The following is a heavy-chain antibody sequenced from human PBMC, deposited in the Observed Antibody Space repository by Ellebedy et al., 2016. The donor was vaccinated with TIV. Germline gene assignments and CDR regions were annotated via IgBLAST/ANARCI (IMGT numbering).Heavy chain of an antibody. CDR3: ARGVLTSYYFDY. D-gene: IGHD6-6*01. Sequence: SETLSLXXTVSGGSISSYYWSWIRQPPGKGLEWIGHIYSSGSTNYNPSLKSRVTISVDTSKNQFSLKLSPVTAADTAVYYCARGVLTSYYFDYWGQGTLVTVSS. CDR2: IYSSGST. CDR1: GGSISSYY. J-gene: IGHJ4*02. V-gene: IGHV4-59*12.